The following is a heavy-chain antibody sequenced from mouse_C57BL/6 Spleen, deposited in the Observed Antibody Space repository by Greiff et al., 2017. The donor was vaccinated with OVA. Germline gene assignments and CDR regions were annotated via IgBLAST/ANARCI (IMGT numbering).Heavy chain of an antibody. J-gene: IGHJ4*01. CDR3: ARRWPHYYDSSYAMDY. CDR1: GFTFSDYG. Sequence: EVKLMESGGGLVKPGGSLKLSCAASGFTFSDYGMHWVRQAPEKGLEWVAYISSGSSTIYYADTVKGRLTISRDNAKNTLFLQMTSLRSEDTAMYYCARRWPHYYDSSYAMDYWGQGTSVTVSS. V-gene: IGHV5-17*01. CDR2: ISSGSSTI. D-gene: IGHD1-1*01.